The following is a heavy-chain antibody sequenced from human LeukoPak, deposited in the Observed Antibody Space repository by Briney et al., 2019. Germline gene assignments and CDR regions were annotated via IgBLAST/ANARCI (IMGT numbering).Heavy chain of an antibody. J-gene: IGHJ3*02. CDR3: ARFPYYYDSSGYYEVGAFDI. D-gene: IGHD3-22*01. V-gene: IGHV4-4*07. Sequence: SSETLSLTCTVSGGSISSYYWRWVRQPAGKGLEWIGRIYTSGSTNYNPSLKRRVTMSVDTSKDQFSLKLSSVTAADTAVYYCARFPYYYDSSGYYEVGAFDIWGQGTMVTVSS. CDR2: IYTSGST. CDR1: GGSISSYY.